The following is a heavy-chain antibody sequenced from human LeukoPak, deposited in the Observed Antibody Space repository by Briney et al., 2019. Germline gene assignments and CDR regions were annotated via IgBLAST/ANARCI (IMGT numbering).Heavy chain of an antibody. V-gene: IGHV4-4*09. CDR3: ARTPRGVYYYYMDV. CDR2: IHSSGGS. D-gene: IGHD3-16*01. CDR1: GASISNYY. Sequence: SETLSLTCTVSGASISNYYWSWIRQTPEKGLEWMGHIHSSGGSSYYPSLKSRLTLSIDTSRNQLSLKLPSVTAADTAVYYCARTPRGVYYYYMDVWGKGTTVTVSS. J-gene: IGHJ6*03.